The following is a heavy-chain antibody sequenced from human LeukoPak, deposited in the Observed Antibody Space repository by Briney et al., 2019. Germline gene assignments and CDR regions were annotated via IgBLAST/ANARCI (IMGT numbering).Heavy chain of an antibody. CDR1: GGSFSGYY. V-gene: IGHV4-34*01. CDR3: ARTLSGWIPFDY. Sequence: SETLSLTCAVYGGSFSGYYWSWIRQPPGKGLEWIGEINHSGSTNYNPSLKSRVTISVDTSKNQFSLKLSSVTAADTAVYYCARTLSGWIPFDYWGQGTLVTASS. J-gene: IGHJ4*02. CDR2: INHSGST. D-gene: IGHD5-18*01.